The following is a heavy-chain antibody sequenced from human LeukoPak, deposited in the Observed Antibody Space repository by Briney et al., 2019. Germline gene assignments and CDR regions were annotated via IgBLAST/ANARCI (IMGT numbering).Heavy chain of an antibody. CDR1: GFTFSSYA. CDR3: ARGSIVVVPAAIQDNWFDP. Sequence: PGGSLRLSCAASGFTFSSYAMHWVRQAPGKGLPWVAVISHDGSNKYYADSVKGRFTTSRDNSKNTLYLQMNSLRAEDTAVYYWARGSIVVVPAAIQDNWFDPWGQGTLVTVSS. CDR2: ISHDGSNK. V-gene: IGHV3-30-3*01. J-gene: IGHJ5*02. D-gene: IGHD2-2*02.